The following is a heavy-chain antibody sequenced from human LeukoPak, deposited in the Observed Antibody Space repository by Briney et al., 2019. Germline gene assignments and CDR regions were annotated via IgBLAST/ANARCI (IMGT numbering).Heavy chain of an antibody. CDR2: IKQDGSEK. Sequence: GGSLRLSCAASGFIFSNYWMNWVRQAPGKGLEWVANIKQDGSEKYYVDSVKGRFTISRDNAKNSLYLQMNSLRAEDTAVYYCGGTYYYGSGSYLRWGQGTLVTVSS. J-gene: IGHJ4*02. CDR3: GGTYYYGSGSYLR. CDR1: GFIFSNYW. D-gene: IGHD3-10*01. V-gene: IGHV3-7*01.